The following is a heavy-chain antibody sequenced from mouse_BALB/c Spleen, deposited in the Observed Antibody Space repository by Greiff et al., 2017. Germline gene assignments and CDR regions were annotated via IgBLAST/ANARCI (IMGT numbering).Heavy chain of an antibody. Sequence: EVMLVESGGGLVQPGGSLRLSCATSGFTFTDYYMSWVRQPPGKALEWLGFIRNKANGYTTEYSASVKGRFTISRDNSQSILYLQMNTLRAEDSATYYCAKGGWYYAMDYWGQGTSVTVSS. V-gene: IGHV7-3*02. CDR2: IRNKANGYTT. D-gene: IGHD1-1*02. J-gene: IGHJ4*01. CDR1: GFTFTDYY. CDR3: AKGGWYYAMDY.